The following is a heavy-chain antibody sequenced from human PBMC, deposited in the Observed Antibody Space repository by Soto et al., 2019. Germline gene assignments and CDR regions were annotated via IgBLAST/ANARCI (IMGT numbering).Heavy chain of an antibody. D-gene: IGHD3-22*01. CDR2: IWYDGSNK. V-gene: IGHV3-33*01. CDR3: ARESRPMIVVAMGAFDI. CDR1: GFTFSSYG. J-gene: IGHJ3*02. Sequence: PGGSLRLSCAASGFTFSSYGMHWVRQAPGKGLEWVAVIWYDGSNKYYADSVKGRFTISRDNSKNTLYLQMNSLRAEDTAVYYCARESRPMIVVAMGAFDIWGQGTMVTVSS.